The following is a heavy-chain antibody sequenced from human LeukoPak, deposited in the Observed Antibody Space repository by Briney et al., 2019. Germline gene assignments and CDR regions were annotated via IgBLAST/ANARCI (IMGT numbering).Heavy chain of an antibody. CDR3: VRNSTYYDFWSGYGVDY. CDR2: VSWNGSRT. D-gene: IGHD3-3*01. J-gene: IGHJ4*02. V-gene: IGHV3-19*01. CDR1: GFTFSNSD. Sequence: GGSLRLSCAASGFTFSNSDMNWVRQAPGKGLEWVSGVSWNGSRTHYADSVKGRFIISRDNSRNFLYPQMNSLRPEDMAVYYCVRNSTYYDFWSGYGVDYWGQGTLVTVSS.